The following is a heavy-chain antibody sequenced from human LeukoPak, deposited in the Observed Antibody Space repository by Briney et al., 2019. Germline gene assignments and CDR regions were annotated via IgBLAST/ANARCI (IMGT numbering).Heavy chain of an antibody. D-gene: IGHD6-13*01. V-gene: IGHV3-30-3*01. CDR2: ISYDGSNK. CDR3: AREGDSSSWYGGFDY. CDR1: GFTFSSYA. J-gene: IGHJ4*02. Sequence: GRSLRLSCAASGFTFSSYAMHWVRQAPGKGLEWVAVISYDGSNKYYADSVKGRFTISRDNSKNTLYLQMNSLRAEDTAVYYCAREGDSSSWYGGFDYWGQGTLVTVSS.